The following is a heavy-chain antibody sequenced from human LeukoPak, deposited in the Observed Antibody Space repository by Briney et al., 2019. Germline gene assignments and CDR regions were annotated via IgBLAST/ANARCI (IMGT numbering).Heavy chain of an antibody. D-gene: IGHD3-22*01. CDR2: IHAIGST. J-gene: IGHJ3*01. Sequence: PSETLSLTCSVSGGPMSDSYWYWIRHSAATGMEWIGRIHAIGSTNYNPFLESRVIMSLDMSKRQFSLTLSAVTAADTATYYCARILDRDVWGQGTLVTVSP. CDR3: ARILDRDV. V-gene: IGHV4-4*07. CDR1: GGPMSDSY.